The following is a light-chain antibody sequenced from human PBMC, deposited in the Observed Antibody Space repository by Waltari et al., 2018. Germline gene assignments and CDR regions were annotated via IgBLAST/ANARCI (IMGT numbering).Light chain of an antibody. CDR2: RGN. CDR1: SSNIESNH. V-gene: IGLV1-47*01. CDR3: AAWDNSLSGVL. J-gene: IGLJ2*01. Sequence: QSVLTQSPSASGTPWQRVTISCSGSSSNIESNHVFWYQQIPGTAPKLLIFRGNMRPSGVLDRFSASKSGTSASLAISGLRSEDEADYYCAAWDNSLSGVLFGGGTKLTVL.